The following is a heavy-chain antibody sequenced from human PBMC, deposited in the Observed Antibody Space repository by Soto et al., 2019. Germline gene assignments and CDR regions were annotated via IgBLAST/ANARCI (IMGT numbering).Heavy chain of an antibody. V-gene: IGHV4-30-4*01. J-gene: IGHJ4*02. D-gene: IGHD2-15*01. Sequence: QVQLQESGPGLVKPSQTLSLTCTVSGGSISSGDYYWSWIRQPPGKGLEWIGYIYYSGSTYYNPSLKSRVTISVDTSKNQFSLKLSSVTAADTAVYYCAREQKRYCSGGSCYEGFDYWGQGTLVTVSS. CDR1: GGSISSGDYY. CDR2: IYYSGST. CDR3: AREQKRYCSGGSCYEGFDY.